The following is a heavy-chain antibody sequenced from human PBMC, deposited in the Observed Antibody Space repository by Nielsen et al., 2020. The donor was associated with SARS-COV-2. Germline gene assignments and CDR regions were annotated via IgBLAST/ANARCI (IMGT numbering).Heavy chain of an antibody. CDR1: GFTFSDYS. CDR3: ARIDSIGYTFDH. Sequence: GGSLRLSCTGSGFTFSDYSMNWVRQAPGKGLEWVASISGDSNYIFYSELVKGRFTISRDNTKNSLFLQMNSLSAEDTAVYYCARIDSIGYTFDHWGQGTLVTVSS. J-gene: IGHJ4*02. V-gene: IGHV3-21*01. CDR2: ISGDSNYI. D-gene: IGHD3-22*01.